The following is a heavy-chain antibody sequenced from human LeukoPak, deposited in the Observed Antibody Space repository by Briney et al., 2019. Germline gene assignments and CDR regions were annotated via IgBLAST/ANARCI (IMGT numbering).Heavy chain of an antibody. Sequence: GESLKISCKGSGYSFSNYYIDWVRQIPGKGLEWLGVMYPGGSGIRYSPSFQGQVTISADKSIDTAYLQWSSLKASDSAMYYCASCTGSYFPFDSWGQGTLVTVSS. CDR1: GYSFSNYY. D-gene: IGHD2-8*02. J-gene: IGHJ4*02. CDR2: MYPGGSGI. CDR3: ASCTGSYFPFDS. V-gene: IGHV5-51*01.